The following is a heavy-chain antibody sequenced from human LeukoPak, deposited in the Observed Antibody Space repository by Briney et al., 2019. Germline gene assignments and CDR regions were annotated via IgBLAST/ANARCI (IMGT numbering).Heavy chain of an antibody. V-gene: IGHV3-23*01. CDR1: GFTFSSYA. CDR2: IAASIPNT. J-gene: IGHJ4*02. Sequence: GGSLRLSCAASGFTFSSYAMSWVRKAPGKGLEGVSAIAASIPNTYYTDSVRGRFTISRDNSKNTLSLQMRSLRAEDTAVYFCARRGHGSGSYYFDYWGQGTLVTVSS. CDR3: ARRGHGSGSYYFDY. D-gene: IGHD3-10*01.